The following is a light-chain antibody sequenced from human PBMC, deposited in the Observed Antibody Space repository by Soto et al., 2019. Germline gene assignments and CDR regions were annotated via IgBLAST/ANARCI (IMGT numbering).Light chain of an antibody. CDR3: QQYDTSPRT. CDR2: GAS. J-gene: IGKJ1*01. Sequence: TVLTQSPDTLSLSPGERATLSCRASQSINSNYFAWYQHKPGQDPRVLIYGASARATGIPDRFSGSGSRTDFTLAITRLEPEDFAVYYWQQYDTSPRTVVQGTKVE. CDR1: QSINSNY. V-gene: IGKV3-20*01.